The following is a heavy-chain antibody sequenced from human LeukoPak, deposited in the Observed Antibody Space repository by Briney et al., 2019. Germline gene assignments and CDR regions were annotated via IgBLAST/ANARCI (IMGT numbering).Heavy chain of an antibody. CDR1: GFTSSNYP. J-gene: IGHJ4*02. D-gene: IGHD6-19*01. Sequence: GGSLRLSCAASGFTSSNYPMHWVRQAPGKGLEWVAVILPDGRSKYYLNSVMGRFTISRDDSKDTLYLQMNSLRVKDTALYYCARAEHDSSGWYYFDHWGQGTLVTVFS. CDR3: ARAEHDSSGWYYFDH. CDR2: ILPDGRSK. V-gene: IGHV3-30-3*01.